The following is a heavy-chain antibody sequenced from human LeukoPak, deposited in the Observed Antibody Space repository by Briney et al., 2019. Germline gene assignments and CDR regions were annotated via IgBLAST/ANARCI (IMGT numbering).Heavy chain of an antibody. J-gene: IGHJ4*02. CDR2: IKQDGSEK. CDR3: ARDHLVGMPYS. D-gene: IGHD2-2*01. V-gene: IGHV3-7*01. Sequence: PGGSLRLSCAASGFTFSNNWMSWVRQAPGKGLEWVANIKQDGSEKYYVDSVKGRFTISRDNAKNSLYLQMNSLRAEDTAVYYCARDHLVGMPYSWGQGTLVTVSS. CDR1: GFTFSNNW.